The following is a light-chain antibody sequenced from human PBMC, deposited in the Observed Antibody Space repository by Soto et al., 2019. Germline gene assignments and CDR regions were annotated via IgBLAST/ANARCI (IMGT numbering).Light chain of an antibody. J-gene: IGLJ1*01. CDR1: SSDVGGYDY. CDR3: SSYTGGNPSYV. Sequence: QSALTQPPSASGSPGQSVTISCTGTSSDVGGYDYVSWYQQHPGKAPKLMIYEVTIRPSVVSDRFSGSKSGNTASLTVSGLQAEDEADSYCSSYTGGNPSYVFGTGTKLTVL. CDR2: EVT. V-gene: IGLV2-8*01.